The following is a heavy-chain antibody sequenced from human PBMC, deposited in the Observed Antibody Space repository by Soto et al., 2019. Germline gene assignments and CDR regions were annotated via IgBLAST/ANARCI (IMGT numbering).Heavy chain of an antibody. D-gene: IGHD5-18*01. V-gene: IGHV3-13*04. J-gene: IGHJ4*02. CDR3: ARDQGYSHY. CDR2: IDTIGGT. CDR1: GFTFSSYA. Sequence: PGGSLRLSCAASGFTFSSYAMSWVRQAPGKGLEWVSGIDTIGGTYYPDSVRGRFVISRENAKNSLYLQMNSLRAEDTAVYYCARDQGYSHYWGQGTLVTVSS.